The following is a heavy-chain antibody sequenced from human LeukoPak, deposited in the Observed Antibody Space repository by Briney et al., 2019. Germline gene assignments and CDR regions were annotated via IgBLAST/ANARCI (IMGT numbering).Heavy chain of an antibody. J-gene: IGHJ4*02. CDR1: GFTFSSYS. CDR2: ISSSSSTI. CDR3: ARDSEGIRLDMIVVVPAAREGFDY. Sequence: PGGSLRLSCAASGFTFSSYSMNWVRQAPGKGLEWVSYISSSSSTIYYADSVKGRFTISRDNAKNSLYLQMNSLRAEDTDVYYCARDSEGIRLDMIVVVPAAREGFDYWGQGTLVTVSS. V-gene: IGHV3-48*01. D-gene: IGHD2-2*01.